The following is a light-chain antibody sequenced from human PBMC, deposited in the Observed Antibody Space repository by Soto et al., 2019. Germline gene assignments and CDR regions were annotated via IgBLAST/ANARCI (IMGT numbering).Light chain of an antibody. V-gene: IGKV3-11*01. CDR1: QSVSNY. J-gene: IGKJ1*01. CDR2: DAS. Sequence: EIVLTQSPATLSLSPGERATFSCRASQSVSNYLGWYQQKPGQAPRLLIHDASNRATGIPARFSGSGSGTDFTLTISSLVPQDFAVYYCQQRSNWPPWTFGQGTKVEIK. CDR3: QQRSNWPPWT.